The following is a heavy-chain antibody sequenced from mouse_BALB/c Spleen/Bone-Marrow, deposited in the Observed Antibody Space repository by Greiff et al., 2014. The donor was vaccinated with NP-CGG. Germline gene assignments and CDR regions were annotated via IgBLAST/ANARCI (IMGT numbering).Heavy chain of an antibody. Sequence: VQLQQSGAELMKPGASVKISYKATGYTFSTYWIEWVKQRPGHGLEWIGEILPGSGSTNYNEKFKGKATFTADTSSNTVYMQLSSLTSEDSAVYYCARWYYGSSSFAYWGQGTLVTVSA. J-gene: IGHJ3*01. CDR2: ILPGSGST. V-gene: IGHV1-9*01. D-gene: IGHD1-1*01. CDR1: GYTFSTYW. CDR3: ARWYYGSSSFAY.